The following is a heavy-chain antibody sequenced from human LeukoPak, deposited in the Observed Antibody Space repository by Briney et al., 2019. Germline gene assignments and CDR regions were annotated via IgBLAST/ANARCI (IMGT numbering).Heavy chain of an antibody. CDR2: ISYDGSNK. D-gene: IGHD1-26*01. V-gene: IGHV3-30*18. J-gene: IGHJ3*02. CDR1: GFTFSNHG. Sequence: PGGSLRLSCAASGFTFSNHGMHWVRQAPGKGLEWVAVISYDGSNKNYADSVKGRFTISRDNSKNTLYLQMNSLRVDDTAVFYCAKEGEGDAFDMWGQGTMVTVDS. CDR3: AKEGEGDAFDM.